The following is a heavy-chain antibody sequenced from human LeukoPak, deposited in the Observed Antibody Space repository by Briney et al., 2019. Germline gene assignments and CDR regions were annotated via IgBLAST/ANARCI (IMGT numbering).Heavy chain of an antibody. Sequence: GESLRLSCAASEVNLGSYAMSWARQAPGKGLEWVSGISSSGSGGNTYYADSVKGRFTISRDSAKNTLFLHMNTLRAEDTAIYYCAKVAGQWLAFDYWGQGTLVTVSS. D-gene: IGHD6-19*01. V-gene: IGHV3-23*01. J-gene: IGHJ4*02. CDR2: ISSSGSGGNT. CDR1: EVNLGSYA. CDR3: AKVAGQWLAFDY.